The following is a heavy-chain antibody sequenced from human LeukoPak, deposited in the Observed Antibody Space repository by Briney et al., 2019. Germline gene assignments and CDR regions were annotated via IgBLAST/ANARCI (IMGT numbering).Heavy chain of an antibody. J-gene: IGHJ4*02. Sequence: GGSLRLSCAASGFTFSSYAMHWVRQAPGKGLEYVSAISSNGGSTYYANSVKGRFTISRDNSKNTLYLQMGSLRAEDMAVYYCARDGPHDSSGYPPNSDYWGQGTLVTVSS. D-gene: IGHD3-22*01. V-gene: IGHV3-64*01. CDR1: GFTFSSYA. CDR3: ARDGPHDSSGYPPNSDY. CDR2: ISSNGGST.